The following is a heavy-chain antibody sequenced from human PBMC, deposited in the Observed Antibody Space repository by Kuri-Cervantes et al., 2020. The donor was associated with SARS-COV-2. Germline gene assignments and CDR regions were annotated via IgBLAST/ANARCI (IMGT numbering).Heavy chain of an antibody. V-gene: IGHV3-73*01. J-gene: IGHJ5*02. CDR1: GFTFSGSA. CDR2: IRSKANSYAT. D-gene: IGHD6-19*01. Sequence: GESLKISCAASGFTFSGSAMHWVRQASGKGLEWVGRIRSKANSYATAYAASVKGRFTISRDDSKNTLYLQMNSLRAEDTAVYYCAKDHGSGWLGDNNWFDPWGQGTLVTVSS. CDR3: AKDHGSGWLGDNNWFDP.